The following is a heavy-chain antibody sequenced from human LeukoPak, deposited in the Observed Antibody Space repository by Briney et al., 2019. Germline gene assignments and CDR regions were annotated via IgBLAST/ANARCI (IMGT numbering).Heavy chain of an antibody. CDR3: ASRER. CDR1: GGSFSGYY. J-gene: IGHJ4*02. CDR2: INHSGST. V-gene: IGHV4-34*01. Sequence: SETLSLTCAVYGGSFSGYYWSWIRQPTGKGLEWIGEINHSGSTNYNPSLKSRVTISVDTSKNQFSLKLSSVTAADTAVYYCASRERWGQGTLVTVSS.